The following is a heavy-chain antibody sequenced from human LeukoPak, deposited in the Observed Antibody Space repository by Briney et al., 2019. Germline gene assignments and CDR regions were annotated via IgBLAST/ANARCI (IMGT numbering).Heavy chain of an antibody. CDR2: IYYSGST. Sequence: SETLSLTCTVSGGSTSSYYWSWIRQPPGKGLEWIGYIYYSGSTNYNPSLKSRVTISVDTSKNQFSLKLSSVTAADTAVYYCAREKYYDSSGTIWGQGTLVTVSS. CDR3: AREKYYDSSGTI. D-gene: IGHD3-22*01. J-gene: IGHJ4*02. CDR1: GGSTSSYY. V-gene: IGHV4-59*01.